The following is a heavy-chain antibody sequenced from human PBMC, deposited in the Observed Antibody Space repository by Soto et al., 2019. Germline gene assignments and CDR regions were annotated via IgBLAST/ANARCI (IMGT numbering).Heavy chain of an antibody. CDR2: INAGNGNT. CDR1: GYTFTSYA. D-gene: IGHD2-21*02. J-gene: IGHJ4*02. Sequence: ASVKVSCKASGYTFTSYAMHWVRQAPGQRLEWMGWINAGNGNTKYSQKFQGRVTITRDTSASTAYMELSSLRSEDTAGYYCASVYLEYCGGDCSYPFDSWGQGTLVSVSS. V-gene: IGHV1-3*01. CDR3: ASVYLEYCGGDCSYPFDS.